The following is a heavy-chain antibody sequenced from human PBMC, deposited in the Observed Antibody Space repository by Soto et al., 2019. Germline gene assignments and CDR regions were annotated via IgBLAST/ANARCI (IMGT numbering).Heavy chain of an antibody. V-gene: IGHV2-5*02. D-gene: IGHD4-17*01. J-gene: IGHJ5*02. Sequence: QITLKESGPTLVKPTQTLTLTCTFSGFSLTTSGVGLGWIRHPPGKALEVLALIYWDDVKRYSPSLKSWLTITNDTSKNQVVHTMTNMDPAVTATYFCAHRTTTVTWWFDPWGQGTLVTVSS. CDR1: GFSLTTSGVG. CDR2: IYWDDVK. CDR3: AHRTTTVTWWFDP.